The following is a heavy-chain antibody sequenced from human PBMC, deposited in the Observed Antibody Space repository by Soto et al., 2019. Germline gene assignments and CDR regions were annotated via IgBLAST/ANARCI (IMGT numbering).Heavy chain of an antibody. CDR1: GFTVSTFG. CDR3: TGEVASGY. V-gene: IGHV3-30*03. J-gene: IGHJ4*02. CDR2: ISRDGNTK. Sequence: QVQLVESGGGVVQPGRSLRLSCAVSGFTVSTFGMHWVRQAPGKGLEWVAVISRDGNTKFYADSVKGRFTISRDNSRNTLFLEINSLRGDDMADDYCTGEVASGYWGQGTLVTVSS. D-gene: IGHD2-8*02.